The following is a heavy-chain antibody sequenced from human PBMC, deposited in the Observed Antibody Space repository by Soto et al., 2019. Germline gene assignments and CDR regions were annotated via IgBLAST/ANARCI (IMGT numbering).Heavy chain of an antibody. CDR2: IYYSGST. V-gene: IGHV4-59*01. D-gene: IGHD4-4*01. J-gene: IGHJ4*02. Sequence: XETLCLTCPVAGFSISSYYWSWIRQPPGKGLDWIGYIYYSGSTNYNPSLKSRVTISVDTSKNQFSLKLSSVTAADTAVYYCARETTVTTVDYWGQGTLVTVSS. CDR1: GFSISSYY. CDR3: ARETTVTTVDY.